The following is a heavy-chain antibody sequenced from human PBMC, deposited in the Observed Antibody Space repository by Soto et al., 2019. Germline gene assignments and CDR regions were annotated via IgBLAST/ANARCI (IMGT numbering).Heavy chain of an antibody. V-gene: IGHV4-31*03. CDR3: ARLVDTAMVFDY. J-gene: IGHJ4*02. D-gene: IGHD5-18*01. CDR1: GGSVSSGGHY. Sequence: SETLSLTCTVSGGSVSSGGHYWSWIRQHPGKGLEWIGYIDYTGSTYNTPSLKSRVAISVDTSKNQFSLRLSSVTAADTAVYYCARLVDTAMVFDYWGQGTLVTVSS. CDR2: IDYTGST.